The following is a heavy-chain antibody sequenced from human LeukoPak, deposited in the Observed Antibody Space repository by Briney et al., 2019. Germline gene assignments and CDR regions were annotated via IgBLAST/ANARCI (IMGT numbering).Heavy chain of an antibody. CDR1: GGSISSSSYY. V-gene: IGHV4-39*01. D-gene: IGHD4-23*01. CDR3: ARQPGGSVGYAFDI. J-gene: IGHJ3*02. CDR2: IYYSGST. Sequence: PSETLSLTCTVYGGSISSSSYYWGWIRQPPGKGMEWIRSIYYSGSTYYNPSLKSRVTISVDTSKNQFSLKLSSVTAADTAVYYCARQPGGSVGYAFDIWGQGTMVTVSS.